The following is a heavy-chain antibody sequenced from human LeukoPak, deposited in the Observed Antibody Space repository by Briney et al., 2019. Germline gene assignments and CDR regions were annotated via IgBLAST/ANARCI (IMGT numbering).Heavy chain of an antibody. Sequence: GGSLRLSCAASGFTFSDYHMNWIRQPPGKGLKWVSFIGSSGSTIYYADSVKGRFTISRDNAKKSLYLQMNNLRAEDTAVYYCVGSTGYGDYVGWGQGTLVTVSS. V-gene: IGHV3-11*01. D-gene: IGHD4-17*01. J-gene: IGHJ4*02. CDR1: GFTFSDYH. CDR3: VGSTGYGDYVG. CDR2: IGSSGSTI.